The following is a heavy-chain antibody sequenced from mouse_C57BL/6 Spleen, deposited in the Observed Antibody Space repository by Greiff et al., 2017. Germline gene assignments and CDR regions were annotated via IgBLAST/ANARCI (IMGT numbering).Heavy chain of an antibody. D-gene: IGHD4-1*01. CDR2: INPNNGGT. CDR1: GYTFTDYY. Sequence: EVQLQQSGPELVKPGASVKISCKASGYTFTDYYMNWVKQSHGKSLEWIGDINPNNGGTSYNQKFKGKATLTVDKSSSTAYMELRSLTSEDSAVYYCARGETGRRYYAMDYWGQGTSVTVSS. J-gene: IGHJ4*01. CDR3: ARGETGRRYYAMDY. V-gene: IGHV1-26*01.